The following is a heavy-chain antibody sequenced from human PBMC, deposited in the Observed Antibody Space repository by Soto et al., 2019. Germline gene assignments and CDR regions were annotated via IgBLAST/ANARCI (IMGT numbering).Heavy chain of an antibody. CDR3: ARGGQDEYSYGYLSYFDY. CDR1: GGSISSGDYY. Sequence: SQTLSLTSTVAGGSISSGDYYWSWNRQPPGKGLEWIGYIYYSGSTYYNPSPKSRVTISVHTSKNQFSLKLSSVTAADTAVYYCARGGQDEYSYGYLSYFDYWGQGTLVTVSS. J-gene: IGHJ4*02. CDR2: IYYSGST. V-gene: IGHV4-30-4*01. D-gene: IGHD5-18*01.